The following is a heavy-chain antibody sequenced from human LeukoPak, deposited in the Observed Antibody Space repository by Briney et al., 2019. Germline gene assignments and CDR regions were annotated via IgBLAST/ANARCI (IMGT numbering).Heavy chain of an antibody. CDR1: GFTFSSYG. CDR3: ARGDIVVVPAAQIYYYYGMDV. CDR2: IWYDGSNK. J-gene: IGHJ6*04. V-gene: IGHV3-33*01. D-gene: IGHD2-2*01. Sequence: GGSLRLSCAASGFTFSSYGMHCVRQPPGKGLEWVAVIWYDGSNKYYADSEKGRFTISRDNSKNTLYLQMNSLRAEDTAVYYCARGDIVVVPAAQIYYYYGMDVWGKGTTVTVSS.